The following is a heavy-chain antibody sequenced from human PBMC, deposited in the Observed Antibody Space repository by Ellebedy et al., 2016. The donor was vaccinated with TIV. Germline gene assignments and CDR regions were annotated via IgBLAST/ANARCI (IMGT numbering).Heavy chain of an antibody. CDR3: ARVGDCGGDCYSGWYFDL. D-gene: IGHD2-21*02. CDR1: GYTFTSYY. CDR2: INPSGGST. V-gene: IGHV1-46*01. J-gene: IGHJ2*01. Sequence: ASVKVSCKASGYTFTSYYMHWVRQAPGQGLEWMGIINPSGGSTSYAQKFQGRVTMTRDTSTSTVYMELSSLRSEDTAVYYCARVGDCGGDCYSGWYFDLWGRGTLVTVSS.